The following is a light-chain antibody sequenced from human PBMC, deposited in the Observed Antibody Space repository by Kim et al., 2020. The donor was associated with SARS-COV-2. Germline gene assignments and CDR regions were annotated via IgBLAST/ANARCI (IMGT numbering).Light chain of an antibody. CDR1: QSVGSH. V-gene: IGKV3-11*01. J-gene: IGKJ4*01. Sequence: SPGERTTPSGRASQSVGSHLAWYQQKPGQGPSLLIYDASSRDTGIPARFSGSGSGTDFTLTISSLEPEDFAVYYCQQRTNWPLTFGGGTKVDIK. CDR2: DAS. CDR3: QQRTNWPLT.